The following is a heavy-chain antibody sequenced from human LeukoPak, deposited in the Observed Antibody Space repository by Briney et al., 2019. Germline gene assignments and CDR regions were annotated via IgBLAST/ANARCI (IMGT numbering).Heavy chain of an antibody. Sequence: GGSLRLSCAASGFTFSTSAMNWVRQAPGKGLEWVSAISGSGGGTYYADSVKGRFTISRDNSKNTLNLQMNSLRAEDTAVYYCAKDRDSESYSMVGNFDYWGQGTLVTVSS. J-gene: IGHJ4*02. CDR3: AKDRDSESYSMVGNFDY. CDR2: ISGSGGGT. D-gene: IGHD3-10*01. V-gene: IGHV3-23*01. CDR1: GFTFSTSA.